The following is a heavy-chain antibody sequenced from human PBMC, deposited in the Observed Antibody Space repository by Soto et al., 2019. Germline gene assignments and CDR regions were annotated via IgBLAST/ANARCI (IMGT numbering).Heavy chain of an antibody. D-gene: IGHD2-15*01. CDR3: ARRGYCSGGRCYWRGYYYYGMDV. Sequence: GESLKSSCKGSGYSFTSYWISWVRQMPGKGLEWMGRIDPSDSYTNYSPSFQGHVTISADKSISTAYLQWSSLKASDTAMYYCARRGYCSGGRCYWRGYYYYGMDVWGQGTTVTVSS. J-gene: IGHJ6*02. CDR1: GYSFTSYW. V-gene: IGHV5-10-1*01. CDR2: IDPSDSYT.